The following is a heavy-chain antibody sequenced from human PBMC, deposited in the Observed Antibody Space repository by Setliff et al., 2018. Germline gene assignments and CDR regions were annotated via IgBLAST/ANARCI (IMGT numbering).Heavy chain of an antibody. CDR1: GYTFTGYY. CDR3: ASDPPRAPNSSGYYSHDY. CDR2: INPNSGGT. D-gene: IGHD3-22*01. V-gene: IGHV1-2*04. J-gene: IGHJ4*02. Sequence: VASVKVSCKASGYTFTGYYMHWVRQAPGQGLEWMGWINPNSGGTNYAQKFQGWVTMTRDTSISTAYMELSRLRSDDTAVYYCASDPPRAPNSSGYYSHDYWGQGTLVTVSS.